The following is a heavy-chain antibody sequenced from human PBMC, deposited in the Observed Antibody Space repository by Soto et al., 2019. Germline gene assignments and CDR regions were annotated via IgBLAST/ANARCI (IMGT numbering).Heavy chain of an antibody. CDR3: AKRSGAIHYYYYMDV. CDR1: GFTFSSYA. J-gene: IGHJ6*03. V-gene: IGHV3-23*01. Sequence: PGGSLRLSCAASGFTFSSYAMSWVRQAPWKGLEWVSAISGSGGSTYYADSVKGRFTISRDNSKNTLYLQMNSLRAEDTAVYYCAKRSGAIHYYYYMDVWGKGTTVTVSS. D-gene: IGHD2-2*01. CDR2: ISGSGGST.